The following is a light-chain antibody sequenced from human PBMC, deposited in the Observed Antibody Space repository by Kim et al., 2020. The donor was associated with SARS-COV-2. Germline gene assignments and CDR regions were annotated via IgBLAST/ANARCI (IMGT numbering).Light chain of an antibody. J-gene: IGLJ3*02. CDR2: DHH. CDR1: TSNIGADYE. V-gene: IGLV1-40*01. CDR3: QSYDKDLSGWV. Sequence: QGVTISCTGSTSNIGADYEIHWYQQFPGTAPKLLIYDHHDRPSGVPDRFSGAKSGTSASLAITGLRAEDEAYYYCQSYDKDLSGWVFGGGTQLTVL.